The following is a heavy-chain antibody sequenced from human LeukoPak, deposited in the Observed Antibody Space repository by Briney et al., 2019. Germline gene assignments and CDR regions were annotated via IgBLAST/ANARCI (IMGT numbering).Heavy chain of an antibody. CDR3: AKDARRTSGWYFFDY. J-gene: IGHJ4*02. Sequence: GGSLRLSCVASGFAFSSQPMGWVRQAPGKGLEWVSLISDSGSITYYADSVKGRFTISRDNPTNTLFLQMNSLRDEDTAVYYCAKDARRTSGWYFFDYWGQGTLVTVSS. CDR2: ISDSGSIT. CDR1: GFAFSSQP. V-gene: IGHV3-23*01. D-gene: IGHD6-19*01.